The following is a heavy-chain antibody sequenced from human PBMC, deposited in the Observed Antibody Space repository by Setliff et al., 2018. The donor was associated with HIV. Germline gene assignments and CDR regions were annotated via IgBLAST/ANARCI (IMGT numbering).Heavy chain of an antibody. J-gene: IGHJ4*02. D-gene: IGHD6-13*01. V-gene: IGHV4-4*09. Sequence: SETLSLTCTVSGDSIIDSYWSWVRQPPGKGLEWIGYIHSTGRTNYSPSLKSRVTTSVDTSKNHFSLRLRSVTAADTAVYYCARSPSYRSSWEYYFDYWGQGILVTVSS. CDR3: ARSPSYRSSWEYYFDY. CDR1: GDSIIDSY. CDR2: IHSTGRT.